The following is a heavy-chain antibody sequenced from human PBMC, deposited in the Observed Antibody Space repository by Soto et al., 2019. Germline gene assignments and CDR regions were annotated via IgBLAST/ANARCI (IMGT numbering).Heavy chain of an antibody. D-gene: IGHD3-9*01. V-gene: IGHV4-4*02. CDR3: ARHPGYYDILTGYTTYYFDY. CDR1: GDSVLSNWW. CDR2: MLHSGNT. J-gene: IGHJ4*02. Sequence: SETLSLTCAVSGDSVLSNWWWGWVRQSPGKGVEWIADMLHSGNTDYNPSLKSRVTISLDTPKNQFSLKLSSVTAADTAVYYCARHPGYYDILTGYTTYYFDYWGQGILVTVSS.